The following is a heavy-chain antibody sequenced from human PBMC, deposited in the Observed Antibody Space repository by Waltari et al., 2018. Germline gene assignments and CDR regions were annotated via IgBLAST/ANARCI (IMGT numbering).Heavy chain of an antibody. D-gene: IGHD6-13*01. CDR1: GGTFSSYA. J-gene: IGHJ6*02. V-gene: IGHV1-69*13. CDR3: ARDGGFGQQQLGFYGMDV. CDR2: IIPIFGTA. Sequence: QVQLVQSGAEVKKPGSSVKVSCKASGGTFSSYAISWVRQAPGQGLEWMGGIIPIFGTANYAQKFQGRVTITADESTSTAYMELSSLRSEDTAVYYCARDGGFGQQQLGFYGMDVWGQGTTVTVSS.